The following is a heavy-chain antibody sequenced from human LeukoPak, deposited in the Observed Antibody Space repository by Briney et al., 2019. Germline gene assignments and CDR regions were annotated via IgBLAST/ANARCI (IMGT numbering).Heavy chain of an antibody. V-gene: IGHV1-18*01. Sequence: ASVKVSCKASGYTFTSYGISWARQAPGQGLEWMGWISAYNGNTNYEQNLQGRVTMTTDTSTSTAYMELRSLRSDDTAVYYCAREGQYGDYVHFQHWGQGTLVTVSS. CDR2: ISAYNGNT. D-gene: IGHD4-17*01. CDR1: GYTFTSYG. J-gene: IGHJ1*01. CDR3: AREGQYGDYVHFQH.